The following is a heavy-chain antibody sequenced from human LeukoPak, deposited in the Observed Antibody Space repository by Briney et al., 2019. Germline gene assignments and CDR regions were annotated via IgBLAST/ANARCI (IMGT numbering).Heavy chain of an antibody. V-gene: IGHV4-59*12. D-gene: IGHD6-13*01. CDR2: IYYSGST. J-gene: IGHJ3*02. CDR3: ARDPIAAAETLGAFDI. Sequence: SETLSLTCTVSGCSISSYYWSWIRQPPGKGLEWIGYIYYSGSTNYNPSLKSRVTISVDTSKNQFSLKLSSVTAADTAVYYCARDPIAAAETLGAFDIWGQGTMVTVSS. CDR1: GCSISSYY.